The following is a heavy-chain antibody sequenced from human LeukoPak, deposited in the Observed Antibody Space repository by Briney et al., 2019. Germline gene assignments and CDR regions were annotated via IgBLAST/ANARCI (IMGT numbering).Heavy chain of an antibody. J-gene: IGHJ6*02. CDR2: INWNGGST. V-gene: IGHV3-20*04. D-gene: IGHD3-10*01. CDR3: ARVEDYGSGSYSYGMDV. CDR1: GFTFDDYG. Sequence: GGSLRLSCAASGFTFDDYGMSWVRHAPGKGLEWVSGINWNGGSTGYADSVKGRFTISRDNAKNSLYLQMNSLRAEDTALYYCARVEDYGSGSYSYGMDVWGQGTTVTVSS.